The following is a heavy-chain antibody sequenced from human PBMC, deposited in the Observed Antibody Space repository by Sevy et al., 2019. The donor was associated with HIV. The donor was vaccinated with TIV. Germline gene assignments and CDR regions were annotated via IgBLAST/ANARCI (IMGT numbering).Heavy chain of an antibody. CDR2: ISWDGGST. V-gene: IGHV3-43D*04. CDR1: GFTFDDYA. J-gene: IGHJ6*02. Sequence: GGSLRLSCAASGFTFDDYAMHWVRQAPGKGLEWVSLISWDGGSTYYADSVKGRFTISRDNSKNSQYLQMNSLRVEDTALYYCARCVRGGSAYYYGMDVWGQGTTVTVSS. D-gene: IGHD3-10*02. CDR3: ARCVRGGSAYYYGMDV.